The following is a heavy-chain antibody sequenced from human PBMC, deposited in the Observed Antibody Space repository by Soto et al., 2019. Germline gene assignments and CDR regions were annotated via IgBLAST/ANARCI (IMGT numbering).Heavy chain of an antibody. CDR3: SRGEGDRIMRFDP. D-gene: IGHD2-21*01. CDR1: GGTFSSDA. V-gene: IGHV1-69*13. J-gene: IGHJ5*02. CDR2: IIPIFGTA. Sequence: GASVKVSCKASGGTFSSDAISWVRQAPGQGLEWMGGIIPIFGTANYAQKVQGRVTITADESTRTSYMELITRRCEDTAVNYCSRGEGDRIMRFDPWGQGTLVTVSS.